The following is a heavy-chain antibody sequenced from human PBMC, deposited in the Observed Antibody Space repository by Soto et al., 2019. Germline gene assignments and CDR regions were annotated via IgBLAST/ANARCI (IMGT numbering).Heavy chain of an antibody. CDR2: IWSASNI. V-gene: IGHV3-48*02. J-gene: IGHJ4*02. Sequence: EVQLVESGGGLAQPGGSLRLSCAASGFTFSSYSVNWVRQAPGKGLEWVSNIWSASNITYADSVKGRFTVSRDNAKNSMSLQMNGLRDEATAVYYCVRDYSFGFDYWGQGILVTVSS. CDR3: VRDYSFGFDY. CDR1: GFTFSSYS. D-gene: IGHD6-13*01.